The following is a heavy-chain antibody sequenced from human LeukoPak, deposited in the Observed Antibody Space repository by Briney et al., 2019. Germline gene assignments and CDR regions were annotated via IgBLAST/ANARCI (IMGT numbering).Heavy chain of an antibody. CDR3: ALSDTMVRGVMRGLGNY. D-gene: IGHD3-10*01. CDR2: MNPNSGNT. J-gene: IGHJ4*02. V-gene: IGHV1-8*02. CDR1: GYTFTSYG. Sequence: GASVKVSCKASGYTFTSYGIGWVRQAPGQGLEWMGWMNPNSGNTGYAQKFQGRVTMTRNTSISTAYMELSSLRSEDTAVYYCALSDTMVRGVMRGLGNYWGQGTLVTVSS.